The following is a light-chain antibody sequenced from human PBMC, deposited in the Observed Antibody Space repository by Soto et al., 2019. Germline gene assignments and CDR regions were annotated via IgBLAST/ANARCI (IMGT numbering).Light chain of an antibody. Sequence: QSVLTQPPPVSGAPGQRVIISCPGSSSKNGAGYDVNWYQQLPGTAPKLLIYLNVNRPSGVPDRFSGSKSATSASLAISGLQAEDEAEYYCQSYDNSLSGSDVFGTGTKVTVL. CDR1: SSKNGAGYD. V-gene: IGLV1-40*01. CDR2: LNV. CDR3: QSYDNSLSGSDV. J-gene: IGLJ1*01.